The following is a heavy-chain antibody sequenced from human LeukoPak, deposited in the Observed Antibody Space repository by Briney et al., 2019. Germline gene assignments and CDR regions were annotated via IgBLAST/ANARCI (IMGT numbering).Heavy chain of an antibody. J-gene: IGHJ6*02. D-gene: IGHD6-25*01. V-gene: IGHV3-21*04. Sequence: GGSLRLSCAASGFTFSSYSMNWVRQAPGKGLEWVSSISSSSSYIYYADSVKGRFTISRDNAKNTLYLQMNSLRAEDTAVYYCAKSYSSGYYYYGMDVWGQGTTVTVSS. CDR2: ISSSSSYI. CDR3: AKSYSSGYYYYGMDV. CDR1: GFTFSSYS.